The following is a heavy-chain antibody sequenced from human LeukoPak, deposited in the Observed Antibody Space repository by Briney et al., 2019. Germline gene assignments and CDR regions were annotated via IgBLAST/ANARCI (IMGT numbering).Heavy chain of an antibody. CDR2: IYYSGST. V-gene: IGHV4-39*01. Sequence: SETLSLTCTVSGGSISSSSYYWGWIRQPPGKGLEWIGSIYYSGSTYYNPSLKRRVTISVDTSKNQFSLKLSSVTAADTAVYYCARVSSGSYFRHGGVAAFDIWGQGTMVTVSS. D-gene: IGHD1-26*01. J-gene: IGHJ3*02. CDR1: GGSISSSSYY. CDR3: ARVSSGSYFRHGGVAAFDI.